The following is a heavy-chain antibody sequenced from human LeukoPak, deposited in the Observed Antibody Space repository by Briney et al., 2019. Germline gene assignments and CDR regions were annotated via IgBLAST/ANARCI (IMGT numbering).Heavy chain of an antibody. V-gene: IGHV4-34*01. CDR2: INHSGYT. CDR3: TRMTTGPDY. D-gene: IGHD4-17*01. Sequence: PSETLSLTCAVSGVSFDDYYWAWVRQTPGKGLEWIGEINHSGYTNDSPSLKRRVTLSIDTSSKQSSLTLRSVTVADAGIYFCTRMTTGPDYWGEGTLVTVPS. J-gene: IGHJ4*02. CDR1: GVSFDDYY.